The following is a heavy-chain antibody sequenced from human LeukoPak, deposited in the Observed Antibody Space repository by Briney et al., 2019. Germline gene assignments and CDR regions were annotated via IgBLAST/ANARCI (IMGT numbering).Heavy chain of an antibody. CDR2: INPNSGGT. D-gene: IGHD3-16*01. CDR3: ARDPYDYVWGSYVD. J-gene: IGHJ4*02. Sequence: ASVKVSCKASGYTFTGYYMHWVRQAPGQGLEWMGWINPNSGGTNYAQKFQGRVTMTRDTSISTAYMELSRLRSDDTAVYYCARDPYDYVWGSYVDWGQGTLVTVSP. CDR1: GYTFTGYY. V-gene: IGHV1-2*02.